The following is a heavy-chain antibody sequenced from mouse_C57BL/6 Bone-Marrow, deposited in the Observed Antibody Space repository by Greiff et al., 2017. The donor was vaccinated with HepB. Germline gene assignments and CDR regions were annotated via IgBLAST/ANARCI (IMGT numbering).Heavy chain of an antibody. Sequence: DVQLVESGGGLVQPGGSLKLSCAASGFTFSDYYMYWVRQTPEKRLEWVAYISNGGGSTYYPDTVKGRFTISRDNAKNTLYLQMSRLKSEDTAMYYCASLYSNYDWFAYWGQGTLVTVSA. D-gene: IGHD2-5*01. CDR1: GFTFSDYY. J-gene: IGHJ3*01. CDR3: ASLYSNYDWFAY. V-gene: IGHV5-12*01. CDR2: ISNGGGST.